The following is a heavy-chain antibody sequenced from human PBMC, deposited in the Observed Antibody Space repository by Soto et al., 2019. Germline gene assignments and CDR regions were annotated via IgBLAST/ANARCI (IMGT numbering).Heavy chain of an antibody. CDR3: ARDLDRIYYYYGMDV. D-gene: IGHD2-15*01. CDR2: IWYDGSNK. V-gene: IGHV3-33*01. CDR1: GFTFSSYG. Sequence: QVQLVESGGGVVQPGRSLRLSCAASGFTFSSYGMHWVRQAPGKGLEWVAVIWYDGSNKYYADSVKGRFTISRDNSKNTLYLQMNSLRAEDTAVYYCARDLDRIYYYYGMDVWGQGTTVTVSS. J-gene: IGHJ6*02.